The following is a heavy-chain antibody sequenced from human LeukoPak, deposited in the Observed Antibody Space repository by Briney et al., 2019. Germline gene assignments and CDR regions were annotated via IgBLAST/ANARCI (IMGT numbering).Heavy chain of an antibody. CDR1: GFTVSSNY. CDR2: IPAGGTNI. J-gene: IGHJ6*03. CDR3: AKDSQYYDFWSRYNQYNYYYMDV. Sequence: GGSLRLSCAASGFTVSSNYMSWVRQAPGKGLEWVAGIPAGGTNIYYADSVRGRFTISRDNVEHELYLQMNSLRAEDTAVYYCAKDSQYYDFWSRYNQYNYYYMDVWGRGTTVTVSS. V-gene: IGHV3-53*01. D-gene: IGHD3-3*01.